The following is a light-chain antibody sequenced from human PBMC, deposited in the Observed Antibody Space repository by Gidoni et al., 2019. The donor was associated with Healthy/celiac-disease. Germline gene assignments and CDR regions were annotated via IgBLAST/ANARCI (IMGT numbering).Light chain of an antibody. CDR1: SSDVGGYNY. CDR2: DVS. V-gene: IGLV2-11*01. Sequence: QAALTQPRSVSGSPGQSVTISCTGPSSDVGGYNYVSWYQQHPGQAPTLLIYDVSKRPSGVPDRFSGSKSGNTASLTISGLQAEEEAHYYRCSYAGSYTLVFGGGTKLTVL. CDR3: CSYAGSYTLV. J-gene: IGLJ2*01.